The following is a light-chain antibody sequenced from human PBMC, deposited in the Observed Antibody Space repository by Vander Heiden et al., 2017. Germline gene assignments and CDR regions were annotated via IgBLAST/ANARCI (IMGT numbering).Light chain of an antibody. V-gene: IGKV1-39*01. J-gene: IGKJ4*01. CDR1: QSISSY. CDR2: AVS. CDR3: QQSYSTPLT. Sequence: DIQMTQSPSSLSASVGDRVTITCRASQSISSYLNWYQQKPGKAPKRLIYAVSSWQSGVPSRFSGSGSGTDFTLTISSLQPEDVATYYCQQSYSTPLTFGGGTKVEIK.